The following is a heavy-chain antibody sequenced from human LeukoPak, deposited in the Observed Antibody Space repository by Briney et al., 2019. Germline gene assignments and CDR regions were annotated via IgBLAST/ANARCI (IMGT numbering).Heavy chain of an antibody. D-gene: IGHD3-10*01. Sequence: PGGSLRLSCAASGFTFSSAWMSWVRQAPGKGLEWVAHIKQDGSEKYYVDSVKGRFTISRDNAKNSLYLQMNSLRDEDTAVYYCARKVLLWFGDHDAFDIWGQGTMVTVSS. CDR1: GFTFSSAW. V-gene: IGHV3-7*01. CDR2: IKQDGSEK. CDR3: ARKVLLWFGDHDAFDI. J-gene: IGHJ3*02.